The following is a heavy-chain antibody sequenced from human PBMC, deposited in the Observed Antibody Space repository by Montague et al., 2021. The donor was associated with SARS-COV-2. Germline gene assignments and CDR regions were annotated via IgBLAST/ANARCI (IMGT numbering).Heavy chain of an antibody. CDR2: ISNSSSYI. V-gene: IGHV3-21*01. CDR1: GFTFSSYS. D-gene: IGHD3-9*01. Sequence: SLRLSCAASGFTFSSYSMNWVRQAPGKGLEWVSSISNSSSYIYYADSVKGRFTISRDNAKNSLYLQMNSLRAEDTAVYYCARVYDILTGYYNNWFDSWGQGTLVTVSS. CDR3: ARVYDILTGYYNNWFDS. J-gene: IGHJ5*01.